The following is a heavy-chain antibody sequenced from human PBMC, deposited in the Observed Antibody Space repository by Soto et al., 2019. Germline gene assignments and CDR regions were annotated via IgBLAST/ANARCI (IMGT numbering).Heavy chain of an antibody. CDR1: GCTFSSYA. CDR3: ARDRSGNKWFDP. J-gene: IGHJ5*02. Sequence: AVKVSFKASGCTFSSYAIRWVRQAPGQGLEWMGGIIPIFGTANYAQKFQGRVTITADEFTSTAYMELSSLSSEYTAVYYSARDRSGNKWFDPWGQGTLVTVPS. V-gene: IGHV1-69*13. CDR2: IIPIFGTA. D-gene: IGHD3-3*01.